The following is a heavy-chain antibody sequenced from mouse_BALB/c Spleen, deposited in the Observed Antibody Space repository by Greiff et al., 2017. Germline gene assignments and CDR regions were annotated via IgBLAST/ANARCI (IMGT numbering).Heavy chain of an antibody. CDR2: IDPENGDT. CDR1: GFNIKDYY. J-gene: IGHJ4*01. CDR3: ARHYRYDVGYAMDY. V-gene: IGHV14-4*02. D-gene: IGHD2-14*01. Sequence: EVQLQQSGAELVKPGASVKLSCTASGFNIKDYYMHWVKQRPEQGLEWIGWIDPENGDTEYAPKFQGKATMTADTSSNTAYLQLSSLTSEDTAVYYCARHYRYDVGYAMDYWGQGTSVTVSS.